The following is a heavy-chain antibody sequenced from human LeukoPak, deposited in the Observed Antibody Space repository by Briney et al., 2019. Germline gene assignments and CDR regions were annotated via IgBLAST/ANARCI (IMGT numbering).Heavy chain of an antibody. Sequence: SETLSPTCTVSGGPMSSYYWSWIRQPAGKGLEWIGRMYTSGSTNYNPSLKSRVTMSIDTSKKHFSLNLDSVTAADTAVYYCATYDQQLAFDNWGQGSLVTVSS. CDR1: GGPMSSYY. CDR3: ATYDQQLAFDN. J-gene: IGHJ4*02. CDR2: MYTSGST. D-gene: IGHD6-13*01. V-gene: IGHV4-4*07.